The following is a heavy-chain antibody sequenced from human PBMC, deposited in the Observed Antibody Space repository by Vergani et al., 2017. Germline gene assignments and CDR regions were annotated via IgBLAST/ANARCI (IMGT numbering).Heavy chain of an antibody. CDR1: GGTFSSYA. CDR3: ARDLGGGEVGYFDY. V-gene: IGHV1-69*11. J-gene: IGHJ4*02. CDR2: IIPILGTA. D-gene: IGHD3-10*01. Sequence: QVQLVQSGAEVKKPGSSVKVSCKASGGTFSSYAISWVRQAPGQGLEWMGRIIPILGTANYAQKFQGRVTITADESPSTAYMELSSLRSEDTAVYYCARDLGGGEVGYFDYWGQGTLVTVSS.